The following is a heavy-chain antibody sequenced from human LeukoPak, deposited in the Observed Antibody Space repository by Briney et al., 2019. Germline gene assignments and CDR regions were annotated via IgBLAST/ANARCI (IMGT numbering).Heavy chain of an antibody. D-gene: IGHD3-22*01. J-gene: IGHJ4*02. CDR2: IYYSGST. CDR1: GGSISSYY. CDR3: ARAKYYYDSSGYYRFDY. V-gene: IGHV4-59*08. Sequence: SETLSLTCPVSGGSISSYYWSWNRQPPGRGLEWIGYIYYSGSTNYNPSLKSRVTISVDTSKNQFSLKLSSVTAADTAVYYCARAKYYYDSSGYYRFDYWGQGTLVTVSS.